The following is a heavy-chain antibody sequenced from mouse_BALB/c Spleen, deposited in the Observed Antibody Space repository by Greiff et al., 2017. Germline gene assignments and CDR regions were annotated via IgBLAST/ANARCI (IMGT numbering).Heavy chain of an antibody. CDR1: GFTFSSYG. J-gene: IGHJ2*01. V-gene: IGHV5-6*01. Sequence: EVMLVESGGDLVKPGGSLKLSCAASGFTFSSYGMSWVRQTPDKRLEWVATISSGGSYTYYPDSVKGRITISRDNAKNTLYLQMSSLKSEDTAMYYCAITTVPHYFDYWGQGTTLTVSA. D-gene: IGHD1-1*01. CDR2: ISSGGSYT. CDR3: AITTVPHYFDY.